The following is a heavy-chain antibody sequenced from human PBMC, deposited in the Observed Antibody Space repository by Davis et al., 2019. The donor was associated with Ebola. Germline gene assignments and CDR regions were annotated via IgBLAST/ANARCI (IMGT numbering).Heavy chain of an antibody. D-gene: IGHD2-15*01. CDR3: ARGERSCSGGSCYSDAFDI. CDR1: GYTFTSYY. V-gene: IGHV1-46*01. CDR2: INPSGGST. Sequence: ASVKVSCKASGYTFTSYYMHWVRQAPGQGLEWMGIINPSGGSTSYAQKFQGRVTMTRDTSTSTVYMELSSLRSEDTAVYYCARGERSCSGGSCYSDAFDIWGQGTMVTVSP. J-gene: IGHJ3*02.